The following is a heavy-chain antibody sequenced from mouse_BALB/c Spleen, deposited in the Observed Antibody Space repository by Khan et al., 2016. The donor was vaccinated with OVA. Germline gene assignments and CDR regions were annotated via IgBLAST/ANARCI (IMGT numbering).Heavy chain of an antibody. Sequence: VQLQQSGAELAKPGASVKMSCKASGYTFINYWILWIKQRPGQGLEWIGYINPSTGYTEYNQNFKDKATLTADLSSSTAYMQLRSLTSEDSAVYYCARSVQRWDFDYWGQGTTLTVSS. J-gene: IGHJ2*01. CDR3: ARSVQRWDFDY. V-gene: IGHV1-7*01. D-gene: IGHD1-1*01. CDR1: GYTFINYW. CDR2: INPSTGYT.